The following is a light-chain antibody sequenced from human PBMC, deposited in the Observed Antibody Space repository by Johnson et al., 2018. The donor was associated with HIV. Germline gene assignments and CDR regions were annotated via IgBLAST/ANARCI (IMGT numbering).Light chain of an antibody. V-gene: IGLV1-51*02. CDR1: SSNIGNNY. CDR3: GTWDSSLSGV. Sequence: QSVLTQSPSVSAAPGQKVTISCSGSSSNIGNNYVSWYQQLQGTAPKLLIYENNKRPSGIPDRFSGSKSGTSATLGITGLQTGDEADDYCGTWDSSLSGVFGTGTKVTVL. J-gene: IGLJ1*01. CDR2: ENN.